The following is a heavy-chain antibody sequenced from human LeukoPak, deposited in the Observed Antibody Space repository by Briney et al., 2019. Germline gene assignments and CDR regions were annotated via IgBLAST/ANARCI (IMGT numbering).Heavy chain of an antibody. D-gene: IGHD3-22*01. CDR1: GFTFSSYA. CDR3: AKGYYYDSSATYFDY. V-gene: IGHV3-23*01. Sequence: GGSLRLSCAASGFTFSSYAMSWVRQAPGKGLEWVSAISGSGGSTYYADSVKSRFTISRDNSKNTLYLQMNSLRAEDTAVYYCAKGYYYDSSATYFDYWGQGTLVTVSS. J-gene: IGHJ4*02. CDR2: ISGSGGST.